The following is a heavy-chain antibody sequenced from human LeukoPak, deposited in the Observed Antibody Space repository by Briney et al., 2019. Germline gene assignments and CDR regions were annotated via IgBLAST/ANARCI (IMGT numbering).Heavy chain of an antibody. V-gene: IGHV3-9*02. J-gene: IGHJ4*02. Sequence: HPGGSLRLSCAASGFTSDDYAMHWVRHAPGKGLEWVSGISWNSGSIGYADSVKGRFTISRDNAKNSLYLQMNSLRAEDTALYYCAKDISNWNSDTPHYFDYWGQGTLVTVSS. CDR3: AKDISNWNSDTPHYFDY. CDR2: ISWNSGSI. D-gene: IGHD1-7*01. CDR1: GFTSDDYA.